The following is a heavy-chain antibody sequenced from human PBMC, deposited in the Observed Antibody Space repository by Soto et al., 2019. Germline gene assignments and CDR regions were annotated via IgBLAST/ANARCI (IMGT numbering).Heavy chain of an antibody. V-gene: IGHV1-3*01. J-gene: IGHJ4*02. CDR2: INGGNDKT. D-gene: IGHD3-22*01. CDR1: GYNFTTYG. CDR3: ARVGYFDNDGFPWAYDD. Sequence: PSVKVSCKASGYNFTTYGIYWVRQAPGQRLEWLGWINGGNDKTGYSQKFQGRLTITKNTSASTAFMELSSLRSEDTAVYYCARVGYFDNDGFPWAYDDWGQGTPVTVSS.